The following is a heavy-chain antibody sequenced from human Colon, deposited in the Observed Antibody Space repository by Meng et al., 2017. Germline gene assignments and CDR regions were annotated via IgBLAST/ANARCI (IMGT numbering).Heavy chain of an antibody. CDR1: GYTFSSYG. V-gene: IGHV1-8*02. CDR2: MSPSSGNT. CDR3: ARTATR. Sequence: QGQLVQSTAEGKKPGASVKVSCKSSGYTFSSYGISWVRQAPGQGLEWMGWMSPSSGNTGYAQKFQGRVTMTRNISITTAYMELSSLRFDDTGVYYCARTATRWGQGTLVTVSS. J-gene: IGHJ4*02.